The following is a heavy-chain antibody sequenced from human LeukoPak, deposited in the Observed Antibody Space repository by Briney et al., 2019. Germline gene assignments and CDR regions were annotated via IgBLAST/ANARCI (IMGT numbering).Heavy chain of an antibody. CDR2: IIPIFGTA. Sequence: GASVKVSCKASGGTFSSYAISWVRQAPGQGLEWMGGIIPIFGTANYAQKFQGRVTITTDESTSTAYMELRSLRSDDTAVYYCARDRTWRVAAAIWRGWFDPWGQGTLVTVSS. CDR1: GGTFSSYA. V-gene: IGHV1-69*05. CDR3: ARDRTWRVAAAIWRGWFDP. J-gene: IGHJ5*02. D-gene: IGHD2-15*01.